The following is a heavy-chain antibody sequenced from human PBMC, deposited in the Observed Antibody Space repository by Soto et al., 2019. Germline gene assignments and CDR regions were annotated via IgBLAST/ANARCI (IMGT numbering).Heavy chain of an antibody. CDR2: IYYSGST. D-gene: IGHD4-17*01. V-gene: IGHV4-39*01. J-gene: IGHJ4*02. CDR3: ARNYGDYYFDY. Sequence: SETLSLTCTVSGGSISSSSYYWGWIRQPPGKGLEWIGSIYYSGSTYYNPSRKSRVTISVDTSKNQFSLRLSSENAADTAVYYCARNYGDYYFDYWGQGTLVTVSS. CDR1: GGSISSSSYY.